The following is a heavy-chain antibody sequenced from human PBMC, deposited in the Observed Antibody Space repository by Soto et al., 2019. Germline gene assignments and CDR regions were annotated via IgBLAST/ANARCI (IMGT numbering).Heavy chain of an antibody. J-gene: IGHJ4*02. CDR1: GFTFDDYA. V-gene: IGHV3-9*01. CDR3: ANLPLYGSGFDC. CDR2: ISWNGAAT. Sequence: EVQLVESGGGLVQPGGSLRLSCAASGFTFDDYAIQWVRQAPGKGLEWVSGISWNGAATGYVDSVKGRFSISRDNTKNTLYLQMDSLRSEDTAVYYCANLPLYGSGFDCWGQGTLVTVSS. D-gene: IGHD3-10*01.